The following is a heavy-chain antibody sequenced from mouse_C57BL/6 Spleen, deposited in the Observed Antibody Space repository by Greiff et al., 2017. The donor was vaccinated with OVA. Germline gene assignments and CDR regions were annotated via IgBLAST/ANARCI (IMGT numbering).Heavy chain of an antibody. J-gene: IGHJ3*01. V-gene: IGHV3-6*01. Sequence: DVKLQESGPGLVKPSQSLSLTCSVTGYSITSGYYWNWIRQFPGNKLEWMGYISYDGSNNYNPSLKNRISITRDTSKNQFFLKLNSVTTEDTATYYCAREDYGNSFAYWGQGTLVTVSA. CDR3: AREDYGNSFAY. CDR2: ISYDGSN. D-gene: IGHD2-1*01. CDR1: GYSITSGYY.